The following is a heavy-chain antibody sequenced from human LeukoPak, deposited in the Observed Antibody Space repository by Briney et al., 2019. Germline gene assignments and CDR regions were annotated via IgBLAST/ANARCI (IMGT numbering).Heavy chain of an antibody. CDR1: GGSIRSSYYY. Sequence: SETLSLTCTVSGGSIRSSYYYWGWIRQPPGKGLEWIGSIYDSGSTYYNPSLKSRVTISVDTSKNQFSLKLNSVTAADTAVYYCARRRTIFGGARWFDPWGQGTLVIVSS. CDR3: ARRRTIFGGARWFDP. V-gene: IGHV4-39*01. J-gene: IGHJ5*02. D-gene: IGHD3-3*01. CDR2: IYDSGST.